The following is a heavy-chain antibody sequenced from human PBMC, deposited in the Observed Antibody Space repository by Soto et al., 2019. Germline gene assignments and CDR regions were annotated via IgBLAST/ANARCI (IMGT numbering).Heavy chain of an antibody. CDR2: INHSGST. Sequence: PSETLSLTCAVYGGSFSGYYWSWIRQPPGKGLEWIGEINHSGSTNYNPSLKSRVTISVDTSKNQFSLKLSSVTAADTAVYYCGNTMAARVFDYWGQGTLVTVSS. V-gene: IGHV4-34*01. CDR1: GGSFSGYY. CDR3: GNTMAARVFDY. D-gene: IGHD6-6*01. J-gene: IGHJ4*02.